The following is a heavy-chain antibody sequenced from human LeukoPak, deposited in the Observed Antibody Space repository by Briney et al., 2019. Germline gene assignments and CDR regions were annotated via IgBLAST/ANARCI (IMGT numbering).Heavy chain of an antibody. CDR3: ARDPSGSYDPFDP. J-gene: IGHJ5*02. D-gene: IGHD1-26*01. CDR2: ISSSDSTI. V-gene: IGHV3-11*01. Sequence: PGGSLRLSCAASGFTFSDYYMSWIRQAPGKGLEWVSYISSSDSTIYYADSVKGRFTISRDNAKNSLYLQMNSLRAEDTAVYYCARDPSGSYDPFDPWGQGTLVTVSS. CDR1: GFTFSDYY.